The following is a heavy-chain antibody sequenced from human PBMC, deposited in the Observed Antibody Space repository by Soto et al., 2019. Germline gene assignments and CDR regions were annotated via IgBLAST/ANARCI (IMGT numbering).Heavy chain of an antibody. D-gene: IGHD1-26*01. V-gene: IGHV3-33*01. CDR2: ILYDGSNK. CDR1: GFTFSNYG. J-gene: IGHJ4*02. Sequence: QVQLVESGGDVVQPGRSLRLSCAASGFTFSNYGMHWARQAPGKGLEWVAAILYDGSNKYYADSVKGRFTISRDNSKNTLYLQMNSLRAEDTAVYYCAGGTYYCGYCGQGTLVTVSS. CDR3: AGGTYYCGY.